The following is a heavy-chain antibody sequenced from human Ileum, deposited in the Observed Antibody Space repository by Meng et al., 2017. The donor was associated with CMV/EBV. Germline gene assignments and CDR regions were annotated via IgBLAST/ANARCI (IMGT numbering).Heavy chain of an antibody. Sequence: GGSLRLSCAASGFTVSNYEMNWVCQAPGKGLEWVSLITSSGSTKYYADSVAGRFTISRDNAKNSLLLHMSSLRAEDTAIYYCVKDLLSRYTNRDYWGQGTLVTVSS. V-gene: IGHV3-48*03. CDR3: VKDLLSRYTNRDY. CDR2: ITSSGSTK. D-gene: IGHD2-2*02. J-gene: IGHJ4*02. CDR1: GFTVSNYE.